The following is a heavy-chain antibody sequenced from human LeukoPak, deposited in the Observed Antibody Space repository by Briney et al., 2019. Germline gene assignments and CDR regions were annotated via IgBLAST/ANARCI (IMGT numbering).Heavy chain of an antibody. CDR2: IYTSGST. V-gene: IGHV4-61*02. J-gene: IGHJ6*03. CDR1: GGSISSSSYY. CDR3: ARVAKAAGYYYYYMDV. D-gene: IGHD6-13*01. Sequence: SETLSLTCTVSGGSISSSSYYWGWIRQPAGKGLEWIGRIYTSGSTSYNSSLKSRVTISVDTSKNQFSLRLNSVTAADTAVYYCARVAKAAGYYYYYMDVWGKGTTVTISS.